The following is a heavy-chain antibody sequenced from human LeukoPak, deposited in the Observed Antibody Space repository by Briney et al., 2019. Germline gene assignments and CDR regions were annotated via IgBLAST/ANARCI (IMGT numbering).Heavy chain of an antibody. Sequence: SETLSLTCTVSGGSISSYYWSWIRQPAGKGLEWIGRIYTSGSTNYNPPLKSRVTMSVDTSKNQFSLKLSSVTAADTAVYYCARGDNRRYYDSSGYDAFDIWGQGTMVTVSS. CDR2: IYTSGST. CDR1: GGSISSYY. D-gene: IGHD3-22*01. J-gene: IGHJ3*02. V-gene: IGHV4-4*07. CDR3: ARGDNRRYYDSSGYDAFDI.